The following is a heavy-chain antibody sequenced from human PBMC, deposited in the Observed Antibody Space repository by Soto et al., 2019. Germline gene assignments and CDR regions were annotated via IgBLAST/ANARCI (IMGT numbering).Heavy chain of an antibody. Sequence: QVQLQESGPGLVKPSGTLALTCAVSVGSISTNNWWSWVRQPPGKGLEWIGEIYQTGSANYNQSLQRRVTISVDKSKEQFSLKLSSVTAADTAVYYCARDGERTIASGFDYWCQGSLVIVSS. J-gene: IGHJ4*02. D-gene: IGHD1-1*01. CDR2: IYQTGSA. CDR1: VGSISTNNW. CDR3: ARDGERTIASGFDY. V-gene: IGHV4-4*02.